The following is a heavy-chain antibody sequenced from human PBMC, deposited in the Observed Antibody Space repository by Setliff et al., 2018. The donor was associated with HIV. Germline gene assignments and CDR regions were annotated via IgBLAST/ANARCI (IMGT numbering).Heavy chain of an antibody. Sequence: KTSETLSLTCTVSGGSISSYYWSWIRQPPGKGLEWIGNIHSSGSTNYNPSLKSRVTISVDTSKNQFSLKLSSVTAADTAVYYCARGDYPDYFDYWGQGTLVTVSS. J-gene: IGHJ4*02. V-gene: IGHV4-4*09. CDR2: IHSSGST. CDR1: GGSISSYY. CDR3: ARGDYPDYFDY. D-gene: IGHD4-17*01.